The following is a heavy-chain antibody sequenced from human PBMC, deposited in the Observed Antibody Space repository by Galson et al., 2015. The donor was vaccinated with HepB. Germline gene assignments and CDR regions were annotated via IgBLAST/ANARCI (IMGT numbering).Heavy chain of an antibody. Sequence: SLRLSCAASGLRFSDYYMSWIRQAPGKGLEWISYITTSSTYTDYADSVKGRFTISRDNAKNSVYLQMNSLRADDTAVYYCASGGWLTTSLDYWGQGTLVAVSS. V-gene: IGHV3-11*06. D-gene: IGHD5-12*01. CDR2: ITTSSTYT. CDR1: GLRFSDYY. J-gene: IGHJ4*02. CDR3: ASGGWLTTSLDY.